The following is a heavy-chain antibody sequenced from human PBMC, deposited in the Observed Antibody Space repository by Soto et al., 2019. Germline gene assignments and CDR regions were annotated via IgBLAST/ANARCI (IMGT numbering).Heavy chain of an antibody. CDR1: GFTLSNYA. CDR2: ISGSGDRT. J-gene: IGHJ4*02. CDR3: AKDPTIFGVIYFDY. D-gene: IGHD3-3*01. V-gene: IGHV3-23*01. Sequence: EVQLLNSGGGLVQPGASLRLSCAASGFTLSNYALSWVRQAPGKGLEWVSGISGSGDRTYYADSLKGRFTISRDNAKNTLYLHMNTLRVEDTAVYYCAKDPTIFGVIYFDYWGQGTLVTVSS.